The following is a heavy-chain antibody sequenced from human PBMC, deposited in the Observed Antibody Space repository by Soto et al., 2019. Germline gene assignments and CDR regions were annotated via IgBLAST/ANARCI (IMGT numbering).Heavy chain of an antibody. J-gene: IGHJ6*02. CDR1: GGSVSSGSYY. Sequence: SETLSLTCTVSGGSVSSGSYYWSWIRQPPGKGLEWIGYIYYSGSTNYNPSLKSRVTISVDTSKNQFSLKLSSVTAADTAVYYCAGDRYNWKAYYYYGMDVWGQGTTVTVS. V-gene: IGHV4-61*01. CDR2: IYYSGST. D-gene: IGHD1-20*01. CDR3: AGDRYNWKAYYYYGMDV.